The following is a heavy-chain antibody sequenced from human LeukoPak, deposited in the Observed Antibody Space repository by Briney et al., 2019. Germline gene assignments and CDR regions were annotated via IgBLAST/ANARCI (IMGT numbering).Heavy chain of an antibody. V-gene: IGHV3-30*18. J-gene: IGHJ1*01. CDR3: AKGIAVAALAEYFQH. D-gene: IGHD6-19*01. CDR2: ISYDGSNK. Sequence: GGSLRLSSAASGFTFSSYWMAWVRQAPGKGLEWVAVISYDGSNKYYADSVKGRFTISRDNSKNTLYLQMNSLIPEDTAVYYCAKGIAVAALAEYFQHWGQGTLVTVSP. CDR1: GFTFSSYW.